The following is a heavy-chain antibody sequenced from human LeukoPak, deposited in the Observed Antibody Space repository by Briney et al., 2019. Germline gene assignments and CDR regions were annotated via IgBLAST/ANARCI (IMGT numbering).Heavy chain of an antibody. CDR1: GYTFTSYA. V-gene: IGHV1-3*01. CDR3: ARVQDSSGWPDAFDI. J-gene: IGHJ3*02. Sequence: ASVKVSCKASGYTFTSYAMHWVRQAPGQRLEWMGSINAGNGNTKYSQKFHGRVTITRDTSASTAYMELSSLRSEDTAVYYCARVQDSSGWPDAFDIWGQGTMVTVSS. CDR2: INAGNGNT. D-gene: IGHD6-19*01.